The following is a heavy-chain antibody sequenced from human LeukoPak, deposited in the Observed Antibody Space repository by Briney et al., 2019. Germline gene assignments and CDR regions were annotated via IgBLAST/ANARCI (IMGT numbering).Heavy chain of an antibody. CDR3: ARVGVVPAAIPDGFDI. CDR2: IYSGGST. V-gene: IGHV3-53*01. Sequence: PGGSLRLSCAASGFTVSSNYMSWVRQAPGKGLEWVSVIYSGGSTYYADSLKGRFTISRDNSKNPLYLQMNSLTAEDTAVYYCARVGVVPAAIPDGFDIWGQGTMVTVSS. D-gene: IGHD2-2*01. J-gene: IGHJ3*02. CDR1: GFTVSSNY.